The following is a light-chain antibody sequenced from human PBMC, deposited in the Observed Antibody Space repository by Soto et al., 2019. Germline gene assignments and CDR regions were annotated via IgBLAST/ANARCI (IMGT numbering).Light chain of an antibody. CDR2: EDN. CDR3: GTWDSSLSVVV. Sequence: QSVLTQPPSVSAAPGQKVTISCSGSSSNIGNNYVSWYQQLPGTAPKLHIYEDNKRPPGIPDRVSGSKSGTSATLGITGLQTGDEADYYCGTWDSSLSVVVFGGGTKLTVL. J-gene: IGLJ2*01. CDR1: SSNIGNNY. V-gene: IGLV1-51*02.